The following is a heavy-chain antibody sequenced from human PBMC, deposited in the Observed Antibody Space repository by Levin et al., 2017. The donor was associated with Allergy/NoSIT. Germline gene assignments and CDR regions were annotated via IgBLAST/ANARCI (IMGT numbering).Heavy chain of an antibody. CDR1: GSTFTNYY. V-gene: IGHV1-46*01. Sequence: PGESLKISCKASGSTFTNYYIHWVRQAPGQGLEWMGIINPSGGGTSYAQKFKGRVTMTRDTSTSTVYMEVRSLRSEDTAVYYCALPLSGRQRNRYYYYYYMDVWGEGTTVTVSS. J-gene: IGHJ6*03. D-gene: IGHD3-10*01. CDR2: INPSGGGT. CDR3: ALPLSGRQRNRYYYYYYMDV.